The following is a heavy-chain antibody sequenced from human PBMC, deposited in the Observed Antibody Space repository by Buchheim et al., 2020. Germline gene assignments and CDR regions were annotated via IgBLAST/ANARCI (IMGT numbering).Heavy chain of an antibody. CDR3: VSWPSTGVTPRTNY. D-gene: IGHD1-14*01. CDR2: INPDGSDK. V-gene: IGHV3-7*01. Sequence: EVQLVEFGGGLVQPGGSLRLSCAASGFTFSNYWLTWIRQAPGEGLKWVANINPDGSDKYYVDSVKGRFTISRDNVVNSMHLQMNSLRAEDSAVYYCVSWPSTGVTPRTNYWGQGTL. J-gene: IGHJ4*02. CDR1: GFTFSNYW.